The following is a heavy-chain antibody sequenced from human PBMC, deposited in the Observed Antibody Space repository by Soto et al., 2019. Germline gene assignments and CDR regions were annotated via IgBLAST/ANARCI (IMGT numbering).Heavy chain of an antibody. J-gene: IGHJ1*01. V-gene: IGHV4-39*01. CDR2: IYYSGST. CDR1: GGSISSSSYY. Sequence: QLQLQESGPGLVKPSETLSLTCTVSGGSISSSSYYWGWIRQPPGKGLEWIGSIYYSGSTYYNPSLKSRVTISLDTSKNQCPLKLSSVTASDTAVYYCARVVVTAIGGYFQPWGQGTLVTVSS. CDR3: ARVVVTAIGGYFQP. D-gene: IGHD2-21*02.